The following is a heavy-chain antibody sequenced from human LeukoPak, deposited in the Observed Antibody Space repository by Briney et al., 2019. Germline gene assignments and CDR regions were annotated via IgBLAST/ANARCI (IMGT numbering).Heavy chain of an antibody. CDR1: GFTFDDYA. Sequence: GGSLRLSCAASGFTFDDYAMHWVRQAPGKGLEWVSLISWDGGYTYYADSLKGRFTISRDNSKNSLYLQMNSLRPEDTALYYCAKDIRAVAGTGHPDYWGQGTLVTVSS. CDR3: AKDIRAVAGTGHPDY. D-gene: IGHD6-19*01. CDR2: ISWDGGYT. J-gene: IGHJ4*02. V-gene: IGHV3-43D*03.